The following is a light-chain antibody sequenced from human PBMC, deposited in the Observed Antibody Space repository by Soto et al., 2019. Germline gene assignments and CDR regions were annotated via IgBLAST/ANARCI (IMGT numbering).Light chain of an antibody. J-gene: IGLJ3*02. V-gene: IGLV2-14*01. CDR2: EVS. Sequence: QSALTQPPSASGSPGQSVTISCTGTSSDVGGYNYVSWYQQHPGKAPKLMIYEVSYRPSGVSHRFSGSKSGNTASLTISGLQAEDEADYYCSSYTSSSTWVFGGGTKLTVL. CDR1: SSDVGGYNY. CDR3: SSYTSSSTWV.